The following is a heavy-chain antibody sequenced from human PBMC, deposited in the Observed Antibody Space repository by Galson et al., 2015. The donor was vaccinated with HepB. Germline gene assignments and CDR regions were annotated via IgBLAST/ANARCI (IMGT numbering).Heavy chain of an antibody. CDR1: GYSFTSYW. Sequence: QSGAEVKKPGESLRISCKGSGYSFTSYWITWVRQMPGKGLEWMGRIDPSDSYTNYRPSFQGHVTISADKSISTAYLQWDSLKASDTAMYYCARRHYDSCSYYSFDYWGQVTVVTTSS. D-gene: IGHD3-22*01. V-gene: IGHV5-10-1*01. J-gene: IGHJ4*02. CDR2: IDPSDSYT. CDR3: ARRHYDSCSYYSFDY.